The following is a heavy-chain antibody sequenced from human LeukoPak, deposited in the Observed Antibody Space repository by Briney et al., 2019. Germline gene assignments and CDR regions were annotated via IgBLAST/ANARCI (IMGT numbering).Heavy chain of an antibody. D-gene: IGHD6-19*01. V-gene: IGHV3-23*01. CDR1: GFSFSSYA. CDR2: ISDSGGNS. Sequence: TGGSLRLSCAASGFSFSSYAMIWVRQASGKGLEWVSSISDSGGNSFYIDSVKGRFTISRDNSKNTLYLQVNSLRAEDTALYYCAKVSTIIEAGLRYFDLWGRGTLVTVSS. J-gene: IGHJ2*01. CDR3: AKVSTIIEAGLRYFDL.